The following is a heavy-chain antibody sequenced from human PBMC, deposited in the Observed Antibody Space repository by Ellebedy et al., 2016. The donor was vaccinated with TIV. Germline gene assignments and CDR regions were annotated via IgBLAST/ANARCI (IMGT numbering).Heavy chain of an antibody. Sequence: ASVKVSXXASGYTFTSYGISWVRQAPGQGLEWMGWISAYNGNTNYAQKLQGRVTMTTDTSTSTAYMELRSLRSDDTAVYYCARARHLVLLWFGELYYWGQGTLVTVSS. CDR3: ARARHLVLLWFGELYY. CDR1: GYTFTSYG. J-gene: IGHJ4*02. D-gene: IGHD3-10*01. CDR2: ISAYNGNT. V-gene: IGHV1-18*01.